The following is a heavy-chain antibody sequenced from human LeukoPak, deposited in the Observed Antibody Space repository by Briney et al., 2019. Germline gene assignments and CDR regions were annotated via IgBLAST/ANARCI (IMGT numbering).Heavy chain of an antibody. J-gene: IGHJ4*02. CDR3: SRAYDTSGYYYIDY. V-gene: IGHV3-73*01. CDR1: GFTFSSYG. CDR2: IRSKANSYAT. D-gene: IGHD3-22*01. Sequence: GGSLRLSCAASGFTFSSYGMHWDRQASGKGLEWVGRIRSKANSYATAYAASVEGRFTISRDDSKNTAYLQMNSLRTEDTAVYYCSRAYDTSGYYYIDYWGQGTLVTVSS.